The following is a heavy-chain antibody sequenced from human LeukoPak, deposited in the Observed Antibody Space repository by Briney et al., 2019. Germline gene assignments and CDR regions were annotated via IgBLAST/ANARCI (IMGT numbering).Heavy chain of an antibody. Sequence: SVKVSCKASGGTFSSYAISWVRQAPGQGLEWMGGIIPIFGTANYAQKFQGRVTITADESTSTAYMELSSLRSEDTAVYYCARDRLAAPGAGDYWGQGTLVTVSS. V-gene: IGHV1-69*13. CDR1: GGTFSSYA. CDR3: ARDRLAAPGAGDY. CDR2: IIPIFGTA. D-gene: IGHD6-13*01. J-gene: IGHJ4*02.